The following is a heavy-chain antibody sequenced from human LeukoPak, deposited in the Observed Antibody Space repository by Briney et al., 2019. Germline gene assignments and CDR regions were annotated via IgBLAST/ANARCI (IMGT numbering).Heavy chain of an antibody. CDR3: ARDNVLRYFDWLAYNWFDP. V-gene: IGHV4-34*01. CDR1: GGSFSGYY. J-gene: IGHJ5*02. Sequence: PSETLSLTCAVYGGSFSGYYWSWIRQPPGKGLEWIGEINHSESTNYNPSLKSRVTISVDTSKNQFSLKLSSVTAADTAVYYCARDNVLRYFDWLAYNWFDPWGQGTLVTVSS. D-gene: IGHD3-9*01. CDR2: INHSEST.